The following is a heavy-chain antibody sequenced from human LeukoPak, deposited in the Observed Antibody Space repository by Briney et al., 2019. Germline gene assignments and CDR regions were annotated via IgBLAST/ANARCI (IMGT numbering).Heavy chain of an antibody. CDR2: IYYSGST. V-gene: IGHV4-59*08. D-gene: IGHD1-26*01. J-gene: IGHJ5*02. Sequence: SETLSLTCAVYGGSFSGYYWSWIRQPPGKGLEWIGYIYYSGSTNYNPSLKSRVTISVDTSKNQFSLKLSSVTAADTAVYYCARQGQKWEPTPRPRFWFDPWGQGTLVTVSS. CDR3: ARQGQKWEPTPRPRFWFDP. CDR1: GGSFSGYY.